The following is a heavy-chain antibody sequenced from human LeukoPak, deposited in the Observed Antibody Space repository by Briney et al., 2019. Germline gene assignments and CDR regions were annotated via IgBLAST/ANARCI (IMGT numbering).Heavy chain of an antibody. J-gene: IGHJ5*02. CDR2: INPSGGRT. CDR3: ARGDGEAAAGTESWFDP. V-gene: IGHV1-46*01. D-gene: IGHD6-13*01. CDR1: GYTFTSYY. Sequence: ASVKVSCKASGYTFTSYYIHWVRQVPGQGLEWMGTINPSGGRTTYAPKYQGRVTMTRDMSTSTVYMELSSLRSEDTAIYYCARGDGEAAAGTESWFDPWGQGTLVTVSS.